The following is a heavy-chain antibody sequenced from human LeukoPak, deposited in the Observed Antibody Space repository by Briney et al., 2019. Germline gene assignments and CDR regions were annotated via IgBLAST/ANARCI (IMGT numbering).Heavy chain of an antibody. V-gene: IGHV5-51*01. Sequence: GESLKISCKGSGYSFTSYRIGGVRQMPGKGLEGMGIIYPGDSDTRYSPSFQGQVTISADKSISTAYLQWSSLKASDTAMYYCARQADFWSGYYPIGWFAPWGQGTLVTVSS. D-gene: IGHD3-3*01. CDR2: IYPGDSDT. CDR3: ARQADFWSGYYPIGWFAP. CDR1: GYSFTSYR. J-gene: IGHJ5*02.